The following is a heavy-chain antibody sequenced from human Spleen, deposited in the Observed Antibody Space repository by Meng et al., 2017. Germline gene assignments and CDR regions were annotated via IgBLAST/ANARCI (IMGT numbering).Heavy chain of an antibody. CDR2: INHSGST. CDR3: ARGWGRGYSFDP. D-gene: IGHD5-18*01. V-gene: IGHV4-34*01. CDR1: GGSFSGYY. Sequence: QVQLQRRGAGLLKPSETLSLTCAVYGGSFSGYYWSWIRQPPGKGLEWIGEINHSGSTNYNPSLKSRVTISVDTSKNQFSLKLSSVTAADTAVYYCARGWGRGYSFDPWGQGTLVTVSS. J-gene: IGHJ5*02.